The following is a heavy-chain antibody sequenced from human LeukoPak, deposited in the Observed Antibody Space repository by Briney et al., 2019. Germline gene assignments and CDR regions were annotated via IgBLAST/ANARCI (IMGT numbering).Heavy chain of an antibody. CDR1: GFTFSTYG. D-gene: IGHD5-24*01. J-gene: IGHJ4*02. V-gene: IGHV3-33*08. Sequence: GRPLRLSCGASGFTFSTYGMHWVRQAPGKGLEWVADIWYDGSNKYYADSVKGRFTISRDNSKNTVYLQMNSLRAEDTAVYYCARGDGYNFGLHDYWGQGTLVTVSS. CDR3: ARGDGYNFGLHDY. CDR2: IWYDGSNK.